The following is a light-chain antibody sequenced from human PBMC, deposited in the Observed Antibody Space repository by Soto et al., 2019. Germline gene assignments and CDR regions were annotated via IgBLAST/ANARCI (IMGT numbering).Light chain of an antibody. Sequence: DIVMTQSPDSLAVSLGERATINCKSSQSVLYSSNNKNYLAWYQKKPRQPPKLLIYWASTRESGVPDRFSSSGSATDFTLTISSLQAEYVAVYYCQHYCRPWTFGQGTKVEIK. V-gene: IGKV4-1*01. J-gene: IGKJ1*01. CDR1: QSVLYSSNNKNY. CDR2: WAS. CDR3: QHYCRPWT.